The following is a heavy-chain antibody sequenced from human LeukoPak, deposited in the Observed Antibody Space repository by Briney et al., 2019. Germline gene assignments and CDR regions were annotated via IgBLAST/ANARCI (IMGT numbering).Heavy chain of an antibody. J-gene: IGHJ4*02. CDR3: ARVKDPGSVWGIAY. D-gene: IGHD3-16*01. Sequence: GGSLRLSCAASGFTFSSYSMNWVRQAPGKGLEWVSSISSSSSYIYYADSVKGRFTISRDNAKNSLYLQMNSLRAEDTAVYYCARVKDPGSVWGIAYWGQGTLVTVSS. CDR2: ISSSSSYI. CDR1: GFTFSSYS. V-gene: IGHV3-21*01.